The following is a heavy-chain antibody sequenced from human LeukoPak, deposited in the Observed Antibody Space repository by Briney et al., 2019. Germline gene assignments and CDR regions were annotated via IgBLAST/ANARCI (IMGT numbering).Heavy chain of an antibody. V-gene: IGHV3-48*01. Sequence: QPGGSLRLSCAASGFTFSDYSMNWARQAPGKGLEWISYIGIDSGNTNYVDSVKGRFTISGDKAKNSLYLQMNSLRVEDTAVYYCARDYKYAFDNWGQGTLVTVSS. CDR3: ARDYKYAFDN. CDR2: IGIDSGNT. D-gene: IGHD5-24*01. CDR1: GFTFSDYS. J-gene: IGHJ4*02.